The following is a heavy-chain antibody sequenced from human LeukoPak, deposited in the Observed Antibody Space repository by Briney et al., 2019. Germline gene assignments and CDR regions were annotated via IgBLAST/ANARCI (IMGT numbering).Heavy chain of an antibody. Sequence: RTLTLYCAASGFTISSYTWLWVRQAPGKGLEGVAVISNDGSNKYYAYSVRGRITISKATNNNTLYLQINSMRAEDVAVYYCANYASRSGWSLPLDYWGQGILVTVSS. CDR2: ISNDGSNK. CDR3: ANYASRSGWSLPLDY. J-gene: IGHJ4*02. D-gene: IGHD6-19*01. V-gene: IGHV3-30*04. CDR1: GFTISSYT.